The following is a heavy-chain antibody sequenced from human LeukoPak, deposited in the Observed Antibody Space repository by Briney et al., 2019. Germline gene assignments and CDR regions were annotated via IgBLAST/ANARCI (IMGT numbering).Heavy chain of an antibody. Sequence: GGSLRLSCAASGFTFSSYSINWVRQAPGKGLEWVSSISSGSTYIYYTDSVKGRFTISRDNARNSLFLQMNSLRAEDTAVYYCARGAGATRKIDYWGQGTLVTVSS. CDR3: ARGAGATRKIDY. V-gene: IGHV3-21*01. D-gene: IGHD1-26*01. J-gene: IGHJ4*02. CDR1: GFTFSSYS. CDR2: ISSGSTYI.